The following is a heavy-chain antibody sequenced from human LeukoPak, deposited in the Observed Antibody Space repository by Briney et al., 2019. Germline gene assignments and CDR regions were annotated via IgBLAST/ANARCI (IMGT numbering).Heavy chain of an antibody. D-gene: IGHD1-1*01. Sequence: QPGGSLRLSCVVSGFTFSESWMSWVRQAPGKGLGWVASLNLDGSDKYYVDSVKGRFTISRDNAKNSLYLQMDSLRVEDTAVYYCAKGKGYPDYWGQGTLVTVSS. V-gene: IGHV3-7*03. J-gene: IGHJ4*02. CDR2: LNLDGSDK. CDR3: AKGKGYPDY. CDR1: GFTFSESW.